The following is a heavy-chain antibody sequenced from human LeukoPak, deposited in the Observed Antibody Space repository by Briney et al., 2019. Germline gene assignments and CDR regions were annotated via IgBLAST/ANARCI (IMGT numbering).Heavy chain of an antibody. V-gene: IGHV4-59*01. J-gene: IGHJ4*02. CDR2: IYYSGST. CDR1: GGSISSYY. Sequence: PSETLSLTCTVSGGSISSYYWSWIRQPPGKGLEWIGYIYYSGSTNYNPSLKGRVTISVDTSKNQFSLKLSSVTAADTAVYYCAATMVRGVTRYSFDYWGQGTLVTVSS. CDR3: AATMVRGVTRYSFDY. D-gene: IGHD3-10*01.